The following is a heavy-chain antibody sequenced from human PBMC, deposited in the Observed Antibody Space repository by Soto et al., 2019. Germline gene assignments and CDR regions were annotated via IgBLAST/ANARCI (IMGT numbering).Heavy chain of an antibody. J-gene: IGHJ4*02. CDR1: GYTFTSYA. D-gene: IGHD6-19*01. CDR2: INAGNGNT. V-gene: IGHV1-3*01. CDR3: ARDGSSGWFPLDY. Sequence: QVQLVQSGAEVKKPGASVKVSCKASGYTFTSYAMHWVRQAPGQRLEWMGWINAGNGNTKYSQKCQGRVTITRDTSASTAYMELSSLRSEDTAVYYCARDGSSGWFPLDYWGQGTLVTVSS.